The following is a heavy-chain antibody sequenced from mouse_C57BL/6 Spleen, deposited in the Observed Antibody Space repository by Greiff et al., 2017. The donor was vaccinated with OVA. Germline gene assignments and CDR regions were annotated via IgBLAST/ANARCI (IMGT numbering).Heavy chain of an antibody. D-gene: IGHD2-4*01. CDR2: IHPNSGST. J-gene: IGHJ3*01. CDR1: GYTFTSYW. CDR3: ARSPYDYDGPGFAY. Sequence: QVQLQQPGAELVKPGASVKLSCKASGYTFTSYWMHWVKQRPGQGLEWIGMIHPNSGSTNYNEKFKSKATLTVDKSSSTAYMQLSSLTSDDSAVYYCARSPYDYDGPGFAYWGQGTLVTVSA. V-gene: IGHV1-64*01.